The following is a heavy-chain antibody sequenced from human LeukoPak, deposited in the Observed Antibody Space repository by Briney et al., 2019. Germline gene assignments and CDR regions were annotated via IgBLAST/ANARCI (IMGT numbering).Heavy chain of an antibody. D-gene: IGHD3-22*01. Sequence: SETLSLTCAVSGYSISSGYYWSWIRQPPGKCLEWIGYIYYSGSTYYNPSLKSRVTISVDTSKNQFSLKLSSVTAADTAVYYCARGDDSSGYYSGAFDIWGQGTMVTVSS. CDR3: ARGDDSSGYYSGAFDI. CDR2: IYYSGST. CDR1: GYSISSGYY. J-gene: IGHJ3*02. V-gene: IGHV4-30-4*08.